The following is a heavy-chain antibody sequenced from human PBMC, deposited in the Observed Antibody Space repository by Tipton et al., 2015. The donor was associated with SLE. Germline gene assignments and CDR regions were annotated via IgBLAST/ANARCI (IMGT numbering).Heavy chain of an antibody. Sequence: SLRLSCAASGFTFSTHWMTWVRQAPGKGLEWVANVKPDGSEESYVDSVKGRFTISRDNAKNSLYLQMNSLRADDTAVYFCARGYCSGGSCYSTISYWGQGTLVTVSS. CDR1: GFTFSTHW. CDR2: VKPDGSEE. J-gene: IGHJ4*02. CDR3: ARGYCSGGSCYSTISY. D-gene: IGHD2-15*01. V-gene: IGHV3-7*01.